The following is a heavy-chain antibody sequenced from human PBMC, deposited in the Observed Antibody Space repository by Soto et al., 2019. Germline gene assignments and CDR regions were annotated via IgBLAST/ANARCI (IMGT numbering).Heavy chain of an antibody. CDR2: IYYSGST. V-gene: IGHV4-59*07. D-gene: IGHD3-3*01. Sequence: PSGSLDLGCTACGGSIRSYYWSWIRQPPGKGLEWIGYIYYSGSTNYNPSLKSRVTISVDTSKNQFSLKLSSVTAADTAVYYCARGSGYRPFDYWGQGTLVTVSS. J-gene: IGHJ4*02. CDR3: ARGSGYRPFDY. CDR1: GGSIRSYY.